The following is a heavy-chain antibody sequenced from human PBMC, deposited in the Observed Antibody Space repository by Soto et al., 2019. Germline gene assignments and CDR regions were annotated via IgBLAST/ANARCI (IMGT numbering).Heavy chain of an antibody. V-gene: IGHV4-30-2*01. CDR1: GGSISSGGYS. CDR3: ARDEEAALLH. Sequence: QLQLQESGSGLVKPSQTLSLTCAVSGGSISSGGYSWSWIRQPPGKGLEWIGYIYHSGSTYYNPFRESRVTISVDRSKNQFSLKLSSVTAADTAVYYCARDEEAALLHWGQGTLVTVSS. D-gene: IGHD2-2*01. J-gene: IGHJ4*02. CDR2: IYHSGST.